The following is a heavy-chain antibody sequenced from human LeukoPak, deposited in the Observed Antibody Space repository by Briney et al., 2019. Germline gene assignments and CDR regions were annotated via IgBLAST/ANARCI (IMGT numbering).Heavy chain of an antibody. D-gene: IGHD6-13*01. CDR1: GGSISSGSYY. V-gene: IGHV4-61*02. CDR2: IYTSGST. Sequence: PSETLSLTCTVSGGSISSGSYYWSWIRQPAGKGLEWIGRIYTSGSTNYNPSLKSRVTISVDTSKNQFSLKLSSVTAADTAVYYCARDKRYSSSWYEPHAIQNDVWFDPWGQGTLVTVSS. J-gene: IGHJ5*02. CDR3: ARDKRYSSSWYEPHAIQNDVWFDP.